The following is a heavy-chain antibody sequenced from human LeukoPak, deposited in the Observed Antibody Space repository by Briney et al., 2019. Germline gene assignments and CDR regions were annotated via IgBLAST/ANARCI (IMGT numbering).Heavy chain of an antibody. CDR3: AKIRATAMVTGY. J-gene: IGHJ4*02. CDR1: GFTFSSYG. D-gene: IGHD5-18*01. Sequence: GGSLRLSCAASGFTFSSYGIHWVRQAPGKGLEWVAFISYDGNNKYYADSVKGRFTISRDNSKNTLYLQMNSLRAEDTAVYYCAKIRATAMVTGYWGQGTLVTVSS. CDR2: ISYDGNNK. V-gene: IGHV3-30*18.